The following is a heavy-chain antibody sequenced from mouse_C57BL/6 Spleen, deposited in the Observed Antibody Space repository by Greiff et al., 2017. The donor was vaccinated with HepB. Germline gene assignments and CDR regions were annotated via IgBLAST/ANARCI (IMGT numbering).Heavy chain of an antibody. D-gene: IGHD1-1*01. CDR2: IYPSDSET. CDR1: GYTFTSYW. V-gene: IGHV1-61*01. J-gene: IGHJ1*03. CDR3: ARNYGSSYSYFDV. Sequence: VQLQQPGAELVRPGSSVKLSCKASGYTFTSYWMDWVKQRPGQGLEWIGNIYPSDSETHYNQKFKDKATLTVDKSSSTAYMQLSSLTSEDSAVYYCARNYGSSYSYFDVWGTGTTVTVSS.